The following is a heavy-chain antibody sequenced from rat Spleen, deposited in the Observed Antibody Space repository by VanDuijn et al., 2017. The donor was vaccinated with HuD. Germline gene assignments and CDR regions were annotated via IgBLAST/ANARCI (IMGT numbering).Heavy chain of an antibody. D-gene: IGHD5-1*01. V-gene: IGHV5-20*01. CDR1: GFTFSDFY. Sequence: EVQLVESDGGLVQPGRSLKLSCAASGFTFSDFYMAWVRQAPTKGLEWVATMSYDGSNTYYRDSVKGRFTISRDNAKSTLYLQMDSLRSEDTATYFCTTDRPGALMDAWGQGASVTVSS. CDR2: MSYDGSNT. J-gene: IGHJ4*01. CDR3: TTDRPGALMDA.